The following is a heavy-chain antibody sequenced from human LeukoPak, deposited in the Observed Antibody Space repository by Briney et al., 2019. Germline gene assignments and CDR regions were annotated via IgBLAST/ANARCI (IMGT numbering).Heavy chain of an antibody. J-gene: IGHJ4*02. D-gene: IGHD3-10*01. CDR2: ISGNDDGT. CDR3: AKRGPIYSASPGNYFDY. V-gene: IGHV3-23*01. CDR1: GLTFSRHW. Sequence: GGSLRLSCAASGLTFSRHWMTWVRQAPGKGLEWVSSISGNDDGTYYADSVKGRFTISRDNSKNTLYLQMNSLRAEDTAIYYCAKRGPIYSASPGNYFDYWGQGTLVTVSS.